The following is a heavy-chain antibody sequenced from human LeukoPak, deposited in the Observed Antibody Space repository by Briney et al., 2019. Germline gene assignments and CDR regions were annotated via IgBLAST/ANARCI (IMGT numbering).Heavy chain of an antibody. D-gene: IGHD3-10*01. CDR1: GFTVSSNY. CDR2: IYSGGST. Sequence: GGSLRLSCAASGFTVSSNYMSWVRQAPGKGLEWVSVIYSGGSTYYADSVKGRFTISRDNSKNTLYLQMNSLRAEDTAVYYCARSHYGSGSYYEFDYWGQGTLVTVSS. J-gene: IGHJ4*02. V-gene: IGHV3-66*01. CDR3: ARSHYGSGSYYEFDY.